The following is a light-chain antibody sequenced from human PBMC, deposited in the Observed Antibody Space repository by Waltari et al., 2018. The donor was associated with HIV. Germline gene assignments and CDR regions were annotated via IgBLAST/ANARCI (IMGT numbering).Light chain of an antibody. Sequence: EIVLTPSPGTLSLSPGERATLSCRASQSVSSSYLAWYQQKPGQAPRLLINGASSRATGIPDRFRGSGSGTDFTLTISRLEPEDFAVYYCQQYGSSPLTFGGGTKVEIK. CDR2: GAS. V-gene: IGKV3-20*01. CDR1: QSVSSSY. J-gene: IGKJ4*01. CDR3: QQYGSSPLT.